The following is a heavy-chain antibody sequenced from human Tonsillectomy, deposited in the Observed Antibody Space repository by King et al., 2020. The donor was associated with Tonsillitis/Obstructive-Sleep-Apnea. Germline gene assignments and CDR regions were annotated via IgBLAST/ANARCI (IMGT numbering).Heavy chain of an antibody. CDR1: GFTFRSYS. CDR3: ARGGAAVVSGVDY. D-gene: IGHD4-23*01. Sequence: VQLVESGGGLVKPGGSLRLSCAASGFTFRSYSMNWVRHAPGRGLEWVSSISSSSSYIYYADSVKGRCTNSRDNAKNSLYLQMDSLRAGDTAVYYCARGGAAVVSGVDYWGQGALVTVSS. J-gene: IGHJ4*02. V-gene: IGHV3-21*01. CDR2: ISSSSSYI.